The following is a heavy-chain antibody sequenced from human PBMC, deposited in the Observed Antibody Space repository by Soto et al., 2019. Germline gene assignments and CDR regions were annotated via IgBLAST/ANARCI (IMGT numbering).Heavy chain of an antibody. V-gene: IGHV4-39*01. CDR1: GGSISGTADY. CDR3: ATNSGGLRSYFDY. Sequence: QLRLQESGPGLVKPSETLSLTCTVSGGSISGTADYWAWIPQPPGKGLEWIGSIYYSGATYYSPSLKSRVTMSVDTSKNQFSLNLNSVTAAETAVYYCATNSGGLRSYFDYWGQGTPVTVSS. CDR2: IYYSGAT. J-gene: IGHJ4*02. D-gene: IGHD1-26*01.